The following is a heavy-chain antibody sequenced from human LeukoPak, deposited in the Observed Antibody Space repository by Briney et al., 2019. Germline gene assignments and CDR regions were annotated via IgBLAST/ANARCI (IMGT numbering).Heavy chain of an antibody. CDR2: INPNSGGT. J-gene: IGHJ4*02. Sequence: GASVKISCEASGYTFTGYYMHWVRQAPGHGLEWMGRINPNSGGTNYAQKFQGRVTMTRDTSISTAYMELSRLRSDDTAVYYCARDLYYYDSSGYWVYYFDYWGQGTLVTVSS. CDR3: ARDLYYYDSSGYWVYYFDY. D-gene: IGHD3-22*01. CDR1: GYTFTGYY. V-gene: IGHV1-2*06.